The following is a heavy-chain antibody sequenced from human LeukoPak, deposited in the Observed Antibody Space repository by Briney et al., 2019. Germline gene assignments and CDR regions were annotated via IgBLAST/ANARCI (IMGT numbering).Heavy chain of an antibody. J-gene: IGHJ5*02. V-gene: IGHV4-39*07. CDR1: GGSISSSSYY. CDR3: ARDGRRAVRGVISPFDP. Sequence: SETLSLTCTVSGGSISSSSYYWGWIRQPPGKGLEWIGSIYYSGSTYYNPSLKSRVTISVDTSKNQFSLKLSSVTAADTAVYYCARDGRRAVRGVISPFDPWGQGTLVTVSS. CDR2: IYYSGST. D-gene: IGHD3-10*01.